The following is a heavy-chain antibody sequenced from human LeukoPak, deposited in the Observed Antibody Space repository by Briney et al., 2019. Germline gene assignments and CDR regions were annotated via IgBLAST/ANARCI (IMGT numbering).Heavy chain of an antibody. CDR3: AKVSSGSQDY. Sequence: PGGSLRLSCEASGFTFGGSAMSWVRQAPGKGLEWVSTIGGGGENTYYADSAKGRFTNSRDNSKNTVYLQMNSLRAEDTAVYYCAKVSSGSQDYWGQGTLVTVFS. J-gene: IGHJ4*02. CDR1: GFTFGGSA. D-gene: IGHD1-26*01. V-gene: IGHV3-23*01. CDR2: IGGGGENT.